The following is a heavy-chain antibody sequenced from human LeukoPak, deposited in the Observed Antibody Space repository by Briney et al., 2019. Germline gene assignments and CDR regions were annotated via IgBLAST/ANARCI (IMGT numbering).Heavy chain of an antibody. CDR3: AKRGVVIRVILVGFHKEAYYFDS. V-gene: IGHV3-23*01. CDR2: ISDSGGRT. CDR1: GITLSNYG. Sequence: GGSLRLSCAVSGITLSNYGMSWVRQAPGKGLEWVAGISDSGGRTKYADSVKGRFTISRDNSKNTLYLQMNSLRAEDMAVYFCAKRGVVIRVILVGFHKEAYYFDSWGQGALVTVSS. J-gene: IGHJ4*02. D-gene: IGHD3-22*01.